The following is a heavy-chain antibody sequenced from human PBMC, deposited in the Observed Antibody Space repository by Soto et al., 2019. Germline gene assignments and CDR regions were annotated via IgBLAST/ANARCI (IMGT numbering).Heavy chain of an antibody. J-gene: IGHJ6*02. V-gene: IGHV1-69*01. CDR3: ARVGAAPHKALVRNSYYGMDV. D-gene: IGHD3-16*01. Sequence: QVQLVQSGAEVKKPGSSVKVSCKASGGTFSSYAISWVRQAPGQGLEWMGGIIPIFGTANYEQKFQGRVTITADESTSTAYMDLSSLRSEATAVYYCARVGAAPHKALVRNSYYGMDVWGQGTTVTVSS. CDR1: GGTFSSYA. CDR2: IIPIFGTA.